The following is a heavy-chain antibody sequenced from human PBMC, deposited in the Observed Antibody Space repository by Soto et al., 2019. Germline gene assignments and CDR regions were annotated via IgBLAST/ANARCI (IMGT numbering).Heavy chain of an antibody. J-gene: IGHJ6*02. CDR3: ARVNCSSTSCYSYYYYGMDV. CDR1: GGTFSSYA. CDR2: IIPIFGTA. V-gene: IGHV1-69*06. Sequence: ASVKVSCKASGGTFSSYAISWVRQAPGQGLEWMGGIIPIFGTANYAQKFQGRVTITADKSTSTAYMELSSLRSEDTAVYYCARVNCSSTSCYSYYYYGMDVWGQGTTVTVSS. D-gene: IGHD2-2*02.